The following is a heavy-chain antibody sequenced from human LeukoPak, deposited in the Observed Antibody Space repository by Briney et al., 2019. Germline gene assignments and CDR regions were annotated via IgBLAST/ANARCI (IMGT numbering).Heavy chain of an antibody. Sequence: SETLSLTCTVSGGSISGYYWSWIRQPPGKGPEWIGYIYYSGSTNYNPSLKSRVTISVDTSKSQFSLKMNSVTAADTAVYYCARLASSGWSHCDYWGQGTLVTVSS. V-gene: IGHV4-59*08. J-gene: IGHJ4*02. CDR3: ARLASSGWSHCDY. CDR2: IYYSGST. D-gene: IGHD6-19*01. CDR1: GGSISGYY.